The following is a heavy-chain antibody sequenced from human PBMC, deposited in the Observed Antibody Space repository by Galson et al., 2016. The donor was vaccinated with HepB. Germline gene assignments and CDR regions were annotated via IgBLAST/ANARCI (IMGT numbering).Heavy chain of an antibody. CDR2: IRGSGTGT. D-gene: IGHD2-15*01. Sequence: SLRLSCAASGFTLTTYTMSWVRQAPGKGLEWVSSIRGSGTGTHYADSVKGRFTISRDNSKNTLYLQINSLRVEDKAIYYCATPAANIYCSRGSCYFMDVWVQGTTVTVSS. CDR3: ATPAANIYCSRGSCYFMDV. J-gene: IGHJ6*02. V-gene: IGHV3-23*01. CDR1: GFTLTTYT.